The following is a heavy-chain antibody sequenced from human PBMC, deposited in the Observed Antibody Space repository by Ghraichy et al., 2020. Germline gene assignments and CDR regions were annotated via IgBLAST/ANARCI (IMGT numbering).Heavy chain of an antibody. D-gene: IGHD3-16*01. CDR3: ARQVIWGTAKRAFDI. J-gene: IGHJ3*02. CDR1: GGSISSYY. Sequence: SETLSLTCTVSGGSISSYYWSWIRQPPGKGLEWIGYIYYSGSTNYNPSLKSRVTISVDTSKNQFSLKLSSVTAADTAVYYCARQVIWGTAKRAFDIWGQGTMVTVSS. V-gene: IGHV4-59*01. CDR2: IYYSGST.